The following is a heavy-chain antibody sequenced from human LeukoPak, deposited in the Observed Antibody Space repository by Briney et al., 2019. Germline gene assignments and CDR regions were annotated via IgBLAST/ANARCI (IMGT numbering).Heavy chain of an antibody. V-gene: IGHV3-7*01. D-gene: IGHD2-8*02. CDR1: DGSINNYY. J-gene: IGHJ5*02. CDR2: IKKDGSEK. Sequence: ETLSLTCTVSDGSINNYYWTWIRQPPGKGLECVANIKKDGSEKYYINSVKGRFTISRDNAKNSLYLQMDSLRAEDTALYYCVKDAGTAWGQGTLVTVSS. CDR3: VKDAGTA.